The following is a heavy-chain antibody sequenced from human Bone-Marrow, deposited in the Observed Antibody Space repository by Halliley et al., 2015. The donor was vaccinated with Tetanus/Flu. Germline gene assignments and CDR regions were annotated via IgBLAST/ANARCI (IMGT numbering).Heavy chain of an antibody. Sequence: SGFTFSSYAMHWVRQAPGKGLEWVAFISYDGSNKFYADSVKGRFTISRANSKNTLYLQVNSLRAEDTAVYYCAREDYGDYYGMDVWGPGTTVIVSS. V-gene: IGHV3-30-3*01. D-gene: IGHD3-10*01. J-gene: IGHJ6*02. CDR2: ISYDGSNK. CDR1: GFTFSSYA. CDR3: AREDYGDYYGMDV.